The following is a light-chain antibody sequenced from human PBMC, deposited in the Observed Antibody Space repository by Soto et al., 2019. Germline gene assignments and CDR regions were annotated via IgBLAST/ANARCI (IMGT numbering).Light chain of an antibody. V-gene: IGLV1-44*01. J-gene: IGLJ1*01. Sequence: QSVLTQPPSASGAPGQRVTISCSGTSSNIGTYTVNWYQHLPGRAPKLLIFSHDQRPSGVPGRISASKSGTSASLDISGLQSEDEADYYCATWDDSLNGRYVFGTGTKVTVL. CDR1: SSNIGTYT. CDR3: ATWDDSLNGRYV. CDR2: SHD.